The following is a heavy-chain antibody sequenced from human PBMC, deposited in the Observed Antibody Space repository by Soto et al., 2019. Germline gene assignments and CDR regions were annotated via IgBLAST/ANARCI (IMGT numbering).Heavy chain of an antibody. CDR2: IYYSGST. D-gene: IGHD3-16*02. CDR1: GGSISSGGYY. Sequence: LSLTCTVSGGSISSGGYYWSWIRQHPGKGLEWIGYIYYSGSTYYNPSLKSRVTISVDTSKNQFSLKLSSVTAADTAVYYCARGSAYYDYVWGSYRYTGLFDYWGQGTLVTVSS. J-gene: IGHJ4*02. V-gene: IGHV4-31*03. CDR3: ARGSAYYDYVWGSYRYTGLFDY.